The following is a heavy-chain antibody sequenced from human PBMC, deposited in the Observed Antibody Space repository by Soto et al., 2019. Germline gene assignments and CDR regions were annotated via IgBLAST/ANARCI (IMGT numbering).Heavy chain of an antibody. J-gene: IGHJ6*02. CDR3: ASVLNANPVREKWLVSSYVYYGMDV. Sequence: GASVKVSCKASGGTFSSYAISWVRQAPGQGLEWMGGIIPIFGTANYAQKFQGRVTITADESTSTAYMELSSLRSEDTAVYYCASVLNANPVREKWLVSSYVYYGMDVWGQGTTVTVSS. V-gene: IGHV1-69*13. CDR2: IIPIFGTA. D-gene: IGHD6-19*01. CDR1: GGTFSSYA.